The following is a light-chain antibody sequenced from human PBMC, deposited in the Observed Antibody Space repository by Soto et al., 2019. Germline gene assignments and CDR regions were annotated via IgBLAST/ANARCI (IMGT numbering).Light chain of an antibody. CDR3: QQYNSYSTFGPAT. J-gene: IGKJ1*01. CDR1: QSSSTW. CDR2: SAS. Sequence: DIQMTQSPSTLSASVGDRVTITCRASQSSSTWLAWYQQKPGKAPKLLIYSASDLESGVPSRFSGSGFGTEFTLTITSLQPDDFATYYCQQYNSYSTFGPATFGQGTKVEIK. V-gene: IGKV1-5*03.